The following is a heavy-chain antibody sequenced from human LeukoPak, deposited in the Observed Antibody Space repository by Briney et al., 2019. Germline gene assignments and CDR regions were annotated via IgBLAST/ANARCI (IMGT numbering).Heavy chain of an antibody. CDR2: IYYSGST. Sequence: SETLSLTCTVSGGSISSYYWSWIRQPPGKGLEWIGYIYYSGSTNYNPSLKSRVTISVDTSKNQFSLKLSSVTAADTAVYYCARTMDSVYFDYWGQGTLVTVSS. J-gene: IGHJ4*02. CDR1: GGSISSYY. CDR3: ARTMDSVYFDY. V-gene: IGHV4-59*01. D-gene: IGHD3-10*01.